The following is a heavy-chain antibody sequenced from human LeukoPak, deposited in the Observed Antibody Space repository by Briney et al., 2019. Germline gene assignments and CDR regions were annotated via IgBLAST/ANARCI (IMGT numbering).Heavy chain of an antibody. CDR1: GESSFSNYY. J-gene: IGHJ4*02. CDR3: SRQVVGDDY. D-gene: IGHD3-22*01. CDR2: INHSGYT. V-gene: IGHV4-34*01. Sequence: SETLSLTCAVYGESSFSNYYWSWIRQTPGGALEWIGEINHSGYTNYNPSLKSRVTLSIDTSKNQFSLRLNSVTAADTAVYYCSRQVVGDDYWGQGTLVTVSS.